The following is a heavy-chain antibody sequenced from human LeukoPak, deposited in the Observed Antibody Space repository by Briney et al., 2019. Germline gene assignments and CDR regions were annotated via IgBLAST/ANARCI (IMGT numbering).Heavy chain of an antibody. CDR3: ARGLLYAGTTGY. Sequence: PGGSLRLSCAASGFTFSSYAMSWVRQAPGKGLEWVSSISGSGGSTYYADSVKGRFTISRDNSKTTLYLQMNSLRAEDTAVYYCARGLLYAGTTGYWGQGTLVTVSS. D-gene: IGHD1-1*01. CDR2: ISGSGGST. J-gene: IGHJ4*02. V-gene: IGHV3-23*01. CDR1: GFTFSSYA.